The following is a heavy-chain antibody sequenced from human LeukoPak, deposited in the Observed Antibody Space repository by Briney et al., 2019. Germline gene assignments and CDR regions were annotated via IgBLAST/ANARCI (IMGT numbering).Heavy chain of an antibody. Sequence: PGGPLRLSCAASGFTFSNYAMNWVRQAPGKGLEWVSAISGSGGNTYYADCVKGRFTISRDNSKNTLYLQMNSLRAEDTAVYYCAKASIYAPDYWGQGTLVTLSS. D-gene: IGHD3-16*01. V-gene: IGHV3-23*01. J-gene: IGHJ4*02. CDR3: AKASIYAPDY. CDR1: GFTFSNYA. CDR2: ISGSGGNT.